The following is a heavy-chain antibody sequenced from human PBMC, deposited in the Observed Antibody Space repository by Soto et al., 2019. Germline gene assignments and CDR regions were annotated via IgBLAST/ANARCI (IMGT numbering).Heavy chain of an antibody. CDR2: INHSGST. Sequence: SETLSLTCAVYGGSFSGYYWSWIRQPPGKGLEWIGEINHSGSTNYNPSLKSRVTISVDTSKNQFSLKLSSVTAADTAVYYCASFRAAAGNFDYWGQGTLATVSS. CDR1: GGSFSGYY. D-gene: IGHD6-13*01. J-gene: IGHJ4*02. CDR3: ASFRAAAGNFDY. V-gene: IGHV4-34*01.